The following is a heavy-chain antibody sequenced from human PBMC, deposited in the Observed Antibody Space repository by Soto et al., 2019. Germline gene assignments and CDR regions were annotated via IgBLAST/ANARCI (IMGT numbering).Heavy chain of an antibody. CDR1: GYSFTNYW. D-gene: IGHD2-15*01. J-gene: IGHJ6*02. V-gene: IGHV5-51*01. CDR2: IYPDDSDT. Sequence: PGESLKISCKGYGYSFTNYWIGWVRQMPGKGLEWMGIIYPDDSDTRYSPSFQGQVTISADKSISTAYLQWSSLKASDTAIYYCARRDQLGYYYYGMDVWGQGTTVTVSS. CDR3: ARRDQLGYYYYGMDV.